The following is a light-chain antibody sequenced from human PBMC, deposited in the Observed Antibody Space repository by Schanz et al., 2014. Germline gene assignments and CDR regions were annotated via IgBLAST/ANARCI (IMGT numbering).Light chain of an antibody. CDR2: DVR. CDR1: SSDVGGYNS. Sequence: QSALTQPASVSGSPGQSITISCTGTSSDVGGYNSVSWYQQHPGKAPKLMIYDVRNRPSGVSNRFSGSKSGNTASLTVSGRQAEDEADYYCSSFTSTNTWVFGGGTKLTVL. V-gene: IGLV2-14*01. J-gene: IGLJ3*02. CDR3: SSFTSTNTWV.